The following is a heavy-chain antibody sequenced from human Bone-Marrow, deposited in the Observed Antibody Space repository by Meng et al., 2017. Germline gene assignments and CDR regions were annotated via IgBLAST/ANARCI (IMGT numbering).Heavy chain of an antibody. D-gene: IGHD5-18*01. CDR2: MNPNSGNT. J-gene: IGHJ5*02. V-gene: IGHV1-8*01. Sequence: QVERVEVGAEVKKPGASVKVSCKASGYTFTSYDINWVRQATGQGLEWMGWMNPNSGNTGYAQKFQGRVTMTRNTSISTAYMELSSLRSEDTAVYYCARRRIQSTNWFDPRGQGTLVTVSS. CDR1: GYTFTSYD. CDR3: ARRRIQSTNWFDP.